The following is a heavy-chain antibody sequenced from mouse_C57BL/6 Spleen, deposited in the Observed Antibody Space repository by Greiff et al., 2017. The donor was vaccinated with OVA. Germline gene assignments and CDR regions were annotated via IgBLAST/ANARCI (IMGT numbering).Heavy chain of an antibody. V-gene: IGHV3-1*01. J-gene: IGHJ2*01. CDR3: ARRGRGYFDY. CDR1: GYSITSGYD. Sequence: EVNLVESGPGMVKPSQSLSLTCTVTGYSITSGYDWHWIRHFPGNKLEWMGYISYSGSTNYNPSLKSRISITHDTSKNHFFLKLNSVTTEDTATYYCARRGRGYFDYWGQGTTLTVSS. CDR2: ISYSGST.